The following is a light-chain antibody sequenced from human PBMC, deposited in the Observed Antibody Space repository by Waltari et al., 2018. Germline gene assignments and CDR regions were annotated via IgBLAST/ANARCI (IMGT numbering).Light chain of an antibody. Sequence: YVLTQPPSVSVAPGKTATLTCGGENIESKSVNWYQQKPGQAPGLVLFYDTARPSGIPDRFSGSNSGNTATLTISWVEAGDEADDHCQVWDDTTNSGVFGGGTRLTVL. CDR2: YDT. CDR3: QVWDDTTNSGV. V-gene: IGLV3-21*04. J-gene: IGLJ3*02. CDR1: NIESKS.